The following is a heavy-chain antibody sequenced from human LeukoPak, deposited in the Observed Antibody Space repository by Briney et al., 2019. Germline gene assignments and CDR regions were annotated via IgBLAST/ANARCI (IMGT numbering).Heavy chain of an antibody. Sequence: TSETLSLTCAVYGGSFSGYYWSWIRQPPGKGLEWIGEINHSGSTNYNPSLKSRVTISVDTSRNQFSLKLNSVTAADTAVYYCAKSNGYGLIDIWGQGTMVTVSS. V-gene: IGHV4-34*01. D-gene: IGHD3-22*01. CDR3: AKSNGYGLIDI. J-gene: IGHJ3*02. CDR2: INHSGST. CDR1: GGSFSGYY.